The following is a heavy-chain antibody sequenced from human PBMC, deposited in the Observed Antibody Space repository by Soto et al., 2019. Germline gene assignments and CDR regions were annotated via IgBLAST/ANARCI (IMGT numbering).Heavy chain of an antibody. D-gene: IGHD2-21*02. V-gene: IGHV3-30*03. CDR1: GFTFSSYG. CDR3: ALAPDLAYCGGDCYYFQH. CDR2: ISYDGSNK. Sequence: ESGGGVVQPGRSLRLSCAASGFTFSSYGMHWVRQAPGKGLEWVAVISYDGSNKYYADSVKGRFTISRDNSKNTLYLQMNSLRAEDTAVYYCALAPDLAYCGGDCYYFQHWGQGTLVTVSS. J-gene: IGHJ1*01.